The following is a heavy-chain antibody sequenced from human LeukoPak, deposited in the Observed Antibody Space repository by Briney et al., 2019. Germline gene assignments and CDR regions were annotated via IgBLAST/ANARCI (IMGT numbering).Heavy chain of an antibody. J-gene: IGHJ4*02. V-gene: IGHV1-69*01. CDR2: IIPIFGTA. Sequence: SSVKLSCKASGGTFSSYAISWVRQAPGQGLEWMGGIIPIFGTANYAQKFQGRVTVTADESTSTAYMELSSLRSEDTAVYYCARENPISGPTVVYWGQGTLVTVSS. CDR3: ARENPISGPTVVY. D-gene: IGHD6-19*01. CDR1: GGTFSSYA.